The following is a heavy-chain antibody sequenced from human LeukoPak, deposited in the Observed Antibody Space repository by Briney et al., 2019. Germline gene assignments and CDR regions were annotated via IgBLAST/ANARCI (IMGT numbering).Heavy chain of an antibody. CDR1: GGTFSSYA. CDR3: ARGGRVPYYYDSSGYYHLVY. CDR2: IIPIFGTA. D-gene: IGHD3-22*01. J-gene: IGHJ4*02. V-gene: IGHV1-69*05. Sequence: SVKVSCQASGGTFSSYAISWVRQAPGQGLEWMGGIIPIFGTANYAQKFQGRVTITTDESTSTAYMELSSLRSEDTAVYYCARGGRVPYYYDSSGYYHLVYWGQGTLVTVSS.